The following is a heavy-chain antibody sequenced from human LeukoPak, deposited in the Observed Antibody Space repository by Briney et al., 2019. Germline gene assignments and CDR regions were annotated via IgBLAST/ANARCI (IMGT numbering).Heavy chain of an antibody. Sequence: SETLSLTCTVSGGSISSSSYHWGWIRQPRGEGLEWIGNIYYSGGTYYKPSLKSRVIISLDTSKNQFSLTMSSVTAADTAVYYCARHLSSGIDYWGQGTLVTVSS. J-gene: IGHJ4*02. CDR3: ARHLSSGIDY. V-gene: IGHV4-39*01. CDR2: IYYSGGT. D-gene: IGHD6-19*01. CDR1: GGSISSSSYH.